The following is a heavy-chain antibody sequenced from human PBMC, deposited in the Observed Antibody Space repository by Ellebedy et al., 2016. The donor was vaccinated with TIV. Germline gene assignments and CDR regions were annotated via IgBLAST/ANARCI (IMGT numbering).Heavy chain of an antibody. J-gene: IGHJ4*02. CDR1: GFTFSSYA. D-gene: IGHD4-17*01. V-gene: IGHV3-23*01. CDR3: ANDYGDYVFPWFDY. CDR2: ISGSGGST. Sequence: GGSLRLXCAASGFTFSSYAMSWVRQAPGKGLEWVSAISGSGGSTYYADSVKGRFTISRDNSKNTLYLQMNSLRAEDTAVYYCANDYGDYVFPWFDYWGQGTLVTVSS.